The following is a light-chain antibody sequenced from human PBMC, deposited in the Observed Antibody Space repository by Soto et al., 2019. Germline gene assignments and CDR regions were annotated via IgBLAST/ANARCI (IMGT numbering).Light chain of an antibody. CDR2: KAS. V-gene: IGKV1-5*03. J-gene: IGKJ1*01. CDR3: QHYNSYSEA. CDR1: QTISSW. Sequence: QSPSTLSGSVGDRVTITCRASQTISSWLAWYQQKPGKAPKLLIYKASTLKSGVPSRFSGSGSGTEFTLTISSLQPDDFATYYCQHYNSYSEALGQGPKVDI.